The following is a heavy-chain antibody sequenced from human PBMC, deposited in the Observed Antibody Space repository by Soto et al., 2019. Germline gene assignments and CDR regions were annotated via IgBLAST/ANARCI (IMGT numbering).Heavy chain of an antibody. J-gene: IGHJ4*02. CDR1: EFTSGDLG. CDR2: IKSKTDGGTT. CDR3: TTAPNAYDYDSSGFSFDY. V-gene: IGHV3-15*07. D-gene: IGHD3-22*01. Sequence: AFEFTSGDLGVNRIRQKTGKGLEWVGRIKSKTDGGTTDYAAPVKGRFTISRDDSKNTLYLQMNSLKTEDTAVYYCTTAPNAYDYDSSGFSFDYWGKGTPVTVSS.